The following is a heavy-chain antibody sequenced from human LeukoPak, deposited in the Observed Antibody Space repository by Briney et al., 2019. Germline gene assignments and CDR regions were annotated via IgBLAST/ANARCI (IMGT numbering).Heavy chain of an antibody. J-gene: IGHJ4*02. CDR1: SGSISSSGYY. CDR2: IYYSAST. D-gene: IGHD3-10*01. V-gene: IGHV4-31*03. Sequence: SETLSLTCTVSSGSISSSGYYCSWIRQHPGKGLEWIGCIYYSASTYYNPSLKSRVTISVDTSKNQFSLSLSSVTAADTAVYYCARNADMYYYVDNWGQGTLVTVSS. CDR3: ARNADMYYYVDN.